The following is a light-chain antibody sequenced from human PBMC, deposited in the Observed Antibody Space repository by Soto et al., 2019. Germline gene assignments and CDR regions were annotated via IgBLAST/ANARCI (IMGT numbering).Light chain of an antibody. CDR1: QNINTY. CDR3: KQGSRAPYT. V-gene: IGKV1-39*01. J-gene: IGKJ3*01. Sequence: DIQMTQSPYSLSAAVGDRVTIACRASQNINTYLNWYQQKPGKAPRLLMFDAASLQSGVPSRFSGSGSRTDFTLNITSLQAEDFATYYCKQGSRAPYTFGPGTKVDIK. CDR2: DAA.